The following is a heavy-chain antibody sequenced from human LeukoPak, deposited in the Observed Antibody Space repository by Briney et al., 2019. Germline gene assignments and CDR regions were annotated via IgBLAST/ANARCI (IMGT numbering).Heavy chain of an antibody. CDR2: IYYTGST. CDR1: GGSISTYY. J-gene: IGHJ4*02. CDR3: ARVDIINWYDSRGYFDY. V-gene: IGHV4-59*01. Sequence: SETLSLTCTVSGGSISTYYWGWIRQPPGKGLEWIGYIYYTGSTNYNPSLKSRVTLSVDTSKNQFSLNLSSVTAADTAVYYCARVDIINWYDSRGYFDYWGQGTLVTVSS. D-gene: IGHD1-1*01.